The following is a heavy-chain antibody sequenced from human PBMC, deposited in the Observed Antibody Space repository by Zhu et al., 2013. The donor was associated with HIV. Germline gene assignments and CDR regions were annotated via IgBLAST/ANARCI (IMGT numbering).Heavy chain of an antibody. J-gene: IGHJ4*02. CDR1: GGTFSSYT. V-gene: IGHV1-69*08. Sequence: QVQLVQSGAEVKKPGSSVKVSCKASGGTFSSYTISWVRQAPGQGLEWMGRIIPILGIANYAQKFQGRVTITADKSTSTAYMELSSLRSEDTAVYYCARESSPYSSSSVFFGYWGQGTLVTVSS. CDR3: ARESSPYSSSSVFFGY. D-gene: IGHD6-6*01. CDR2: IIPILGIA.